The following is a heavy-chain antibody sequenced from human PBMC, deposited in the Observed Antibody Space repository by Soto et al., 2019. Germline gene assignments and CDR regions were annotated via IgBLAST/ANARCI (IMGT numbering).Heavy chain of an antibody. CDR3: ARVLEQPGCSSRYFDY. CDR2: IYYSGST. D-gene: IGHD6-13*01. J-gene: IGHJ4*02. CDR1: GGSISSYY. Sequence: QVQLQESGPGLVKPSETLSLTCTVSGGSISSYYWSWIRQPPGKGLEWIGYIYYSGSTNYNPSLKSRVTISVDTSKNQFSLKLSSVTAADTAVYYCARVLEQPGCSSRYFDYWGQGTLVTVSS. V-gene: IGHV4-59*01.